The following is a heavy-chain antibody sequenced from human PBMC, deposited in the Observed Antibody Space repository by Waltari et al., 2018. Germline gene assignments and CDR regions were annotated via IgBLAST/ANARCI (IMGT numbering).Heavy chain of an antibody. CDR3: ARDYGSGSYWD. CDR1: GGSISSGSYY. D-gene: IGHD3-10*01. Sequence: QVQLQESGPGLVKPSQTLSLTCTVSGGSISSGSYYWSWIRQPAGKGMKGIGNIYTRGSTNYNPSLKTRVTISVDTSKNQFALKLSSGTAADTAVEYCARDYGSGSYWDWGQGTLVTVSS. J-gene: IGHJ4*02. CDR2: IYTRGST. V-gene: IGHV4-61*09.